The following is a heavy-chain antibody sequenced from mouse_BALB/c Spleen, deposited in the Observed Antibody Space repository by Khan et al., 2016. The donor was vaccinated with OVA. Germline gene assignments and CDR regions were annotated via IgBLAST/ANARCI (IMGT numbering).Heavy chain of an antibody. V-gene: IGHV1S50*01. CDR2: IFPGDGTT. Sequence: QVQLKESGAELVKPGASVKLSCKTSGYTFTGYDINWVRQRPEQGLEWLGRIFPGDGTTKYNEKFKGKATLTTDKSSSTAYMQLSRLTSEDSAVYFCARGSTMRSWFAYWGQGTLVTVSA. CDR3: ARGSTMRSWFAY. J-gene: IGHJ3*01. CDR1: GYTFTGYD. D-gene: IGHD2-4*01.